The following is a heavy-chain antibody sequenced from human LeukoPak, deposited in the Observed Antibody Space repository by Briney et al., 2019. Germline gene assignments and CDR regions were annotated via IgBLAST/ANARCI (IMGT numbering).Heavy chain of an antibody. D-gene: IGHD3-10*01. V-gene: IGHV3-7*01. CDR2: IKPDGSEK. J-gene: IGHJ2*01. CDR3: ARGVYGSGSYENWYLDL. CDR1: GFTFSSYW. Sequence: GGSLRLSCAASGFTFSSYWMSWVRQAPGKGLEWVANIKPDGSEKYYVDSLKGRFTISRDNAKNSLYLQMNSMRVEDTAVYYCARGVYGSGSYENWYLDLWGRGTVVTVSS.